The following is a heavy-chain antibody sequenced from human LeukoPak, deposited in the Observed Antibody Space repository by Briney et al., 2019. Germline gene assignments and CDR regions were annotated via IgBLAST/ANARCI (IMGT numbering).Heavy chain of an antibody. D-gene: IGHD2-15*01. V-gene: IGHV1-46*01. Sequence: ASVKVSCKASGYTFTSYYMHWVRQAPGQGLEWMGIINPSGGSTSYAQKFQGRVTMTRDTSISTAYMELSGLTSDDTAVYYCARGVLLGSEGRAFDIWGQGTMVTVSS. J-gene: IGHJ3*02. CDR1: GYTFTSYY. CDR2: INPSGGST. CDR3: ARGVLLGSEGRAFDI.